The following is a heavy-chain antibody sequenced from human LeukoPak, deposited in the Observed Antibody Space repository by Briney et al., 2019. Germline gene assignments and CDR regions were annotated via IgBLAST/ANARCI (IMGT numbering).Heavy chain of an antibody. J-gene: IGHJ3*02. V-gene: IGHV1-18*01. CDR2: ISAYNGNT. CDR3: ARDQYRETPSRIVGATTGDAFDI. D-gene: IGHD1-26*01. CDR1: GYTFTSYG. Sequence: ASVKVSCKASGYTFTSYGISWVRQAPGQGLEWMGWISAYNGNTNYAQKLQGRVTMTTDTSTSTAYMELRSLRSDDTAVYYCARDQYRETPSRIVGATTGDAFDIWGQGAMVTVSS.